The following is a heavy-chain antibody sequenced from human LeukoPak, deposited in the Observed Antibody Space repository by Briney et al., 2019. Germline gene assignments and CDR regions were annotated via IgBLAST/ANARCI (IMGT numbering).Heavy chain of an antibody. CDR3: ARDSPNYDFWSGTTDAFDI. Sequence: ASVKVSCKASGGTFSSYAISWVRQAPGQGLEWMGWISAYNGNTNYAQKLQGRVTMTTDTSTSTAYMELRSLRSDDTAVYYCARDSPNYDFWSGTTDAFDIWGQGTMVTVSS. CDR2: ISAYNGNT. D-gene: IGHD3-3*01. CDR1: GGTFSSYA. J-gene: IGHJ3*02. V-gene: IGHV1-18*01.